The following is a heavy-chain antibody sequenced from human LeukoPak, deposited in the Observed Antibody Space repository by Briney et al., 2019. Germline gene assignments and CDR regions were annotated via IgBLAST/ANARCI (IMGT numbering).Heavy chain of an antibody. V-gene: IGHV5-51*01. CDR3: ARVRPQDAFDI. CDR1: GYNFTNYW. CDR2: IYPGDSDT. Sequence: GESLKISCKGSGYNFTNYWIGWVRQMPGKGLEWMGIIYPGDSDTRYSPSFQGQVTISADKSISTAYLQWSSLKASDTAMYYCARVRPQDAFDIWGQGTMVTVSS. J-gene: IGHJ3*02.